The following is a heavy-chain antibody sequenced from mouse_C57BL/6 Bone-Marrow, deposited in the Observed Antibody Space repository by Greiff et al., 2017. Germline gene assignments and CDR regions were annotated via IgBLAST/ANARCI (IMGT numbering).Heavy chain of an antibody. Sequence: EVQLQQSGPELVKPGASVKISCKASGYTFTDYYMNWVKQSHGQSLEWIGVINPTNGGTSYNQKFKGKATLTVDQSSSTAYMELRSLTSEYSAVYYCASSSEMDYWGQGTSVTVSS. CDR2: INPTNGGT. CDR1: GYTFTDYY. V-gene: IGHV1-26*01. J-gene: IGHJ4*01. CDR3: ASSSEMDY.